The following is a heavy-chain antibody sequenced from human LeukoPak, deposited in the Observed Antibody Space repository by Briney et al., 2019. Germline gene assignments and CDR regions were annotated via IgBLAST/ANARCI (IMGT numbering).Heavy chain of an antibody. J-gene: IGHJ4*02. V-gene: IGHV4-39*07. D-gene: IGHD5-24*01. CDR1: GGSISSSSYY. Sequence: YPSETLSLTCTVSGGSISSSSYYWGWIRQPPGKGLEWIGEINDSGSTNYNPSLKSRVTISVDTSKNQFSLKLSSVTAADTAVYFCARLEGLNTIDYWGQGTLVTVSS. CDR3: ARLEGLNTIDY. CDR2: INDSGST.